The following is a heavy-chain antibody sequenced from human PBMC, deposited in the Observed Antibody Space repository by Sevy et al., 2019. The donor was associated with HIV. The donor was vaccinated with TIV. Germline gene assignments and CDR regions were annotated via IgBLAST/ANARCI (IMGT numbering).Heavy chain of an antibody. CDR1: GFIFNSYA. D-gene: IGHD3-10*01. J-gene: IGHJ4*02. Sequence: GGSLRLSCAASGFIFNSYAMSWVRQAPGKGLEWVSSIGGSGGSTYYADSVKGRFTISRDNFRKMVDLQVNTLRAEDTAVYYCAKGYGSGSPPDYWGQGTLVTVSS. CDR3: AKGYGSGSPPDY. CDR2: IGGSGGST. V-gene: IGHV3-23*01.